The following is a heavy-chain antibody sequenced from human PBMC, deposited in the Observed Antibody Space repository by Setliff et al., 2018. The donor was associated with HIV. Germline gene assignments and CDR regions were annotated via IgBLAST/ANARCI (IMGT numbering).Heavy chain of an antibody. J-gene: IGHJ3*02. CDR1: FTFTGYF. V-gene: IGHV1-2*06. Sequence: AASVKVSCKTGFTFTGYFIHWVRQAPGQGLEWMGQINPNRGDTKSHHKFADRLIMSRDTSLTTVYMELTSLRSDDTAVYYCARVSSFNKIIREAFDIWGQGTLVTVSS. D-gene: IGHD3-10*01. CDR3: ARVSSFNKIIREAFDI. CDR2: INPNRGDT.